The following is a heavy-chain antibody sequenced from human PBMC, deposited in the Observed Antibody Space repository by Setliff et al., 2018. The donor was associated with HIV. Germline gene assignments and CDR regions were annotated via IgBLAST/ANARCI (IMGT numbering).Heavy chain of an antibody. J-gene: IGHJ4*02. V-gene: IGHV4-4*07. D-gene: IGHD4-17*01. Sequence: PSETQSLTCTVSSDSIRAYFWTWVRQPAGKGLEWIGHVYLSGGTNSNPSLKSRVTISVDTSKGQFSLKLSSVTAADTAMYYCVRDDYGYNGKGFDYWGPGTLVTVSS. CDR3: VRDDYGYNGKGFDY. CDR2: VYLSGGT. CDR1: SDSIRAYF.